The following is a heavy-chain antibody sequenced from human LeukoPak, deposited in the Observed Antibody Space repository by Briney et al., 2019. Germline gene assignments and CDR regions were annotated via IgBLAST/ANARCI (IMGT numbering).Heavy chain of an antibody. CDR3: ARGRTGYGSRGRWFDP. CDR2: MNPNSGNT. CDR1: GYTFTSYD. J-gene: IGHJ5*02. D-gene: IGHD6-13*01. Sequence: ASVKVSCKASGYTFTSYDINWVRQATGQGLEWMGWMNPNSGNTGYAQKFQGRVTITRNTSISTAYMELSSLRSEDTAVYYCARGRTGYGSRGRWFDPWGQGTLVTVSS. V-gene: IGHV1-8*03.